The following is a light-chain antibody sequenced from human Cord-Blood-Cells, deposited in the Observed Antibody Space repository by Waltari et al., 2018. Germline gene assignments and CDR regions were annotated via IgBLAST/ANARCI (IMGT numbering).Light chain of an antibody. CDR1: SSDVGGYNY. J-gene: IGLJ1*01. Sequence: QSALTQPAYVSGSPGQSITISCTGTSSDVGGYNYVSWYQQHPGKAPKLMIYDVSNRPSGVSNRFSGSKSGNTASLTISGLQAEDEADYYCSSYTSSSNYVLGTGTKVTVL. CDR3: SSYTSSSNYV. V-gene: IGLV2-14*03. CDR2: DVS.